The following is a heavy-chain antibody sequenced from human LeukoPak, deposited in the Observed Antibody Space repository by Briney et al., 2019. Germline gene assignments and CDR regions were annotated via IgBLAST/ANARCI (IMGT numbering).Heavy chain of an antibody. J-gene: IGHJ4*02. CDR1: GFTVSSNY. CDR3: ARQGIDDSSGYYVY. D-gene: IGHD3-22*01. V-gene: IGHV3-66*04. CDR2: LYIAGST. Sequence: GGSLKLSCAASGFTVSSNYMSWVRQAPGKGLEWVAVLYIAGSTKYADSVRGRFTISRDNSKNTLYLQMDSLRTEDTAVYYCARQGIDDSSGYYVYWGQGTLVTVSS.